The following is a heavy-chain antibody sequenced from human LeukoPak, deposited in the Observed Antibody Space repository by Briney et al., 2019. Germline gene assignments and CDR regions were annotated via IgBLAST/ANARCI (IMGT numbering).Heavy chain of an antibody. CDR1: GFTFSTYA. D-gene: IGHD3-22*01. CDR3: AKGPYYYDSSGYSRRWFDP. Sequence: GGSLRLSCAASGFTFSTYAMTWVRQAPGKGLECVSAISGSGGRTYYADSVKGRFTISRDNSKNTLYLQMNSLRAEDTAVYYCAKGPYYYDSSGYSRRWFDPWGQGTLVTVSS. CDR2: ISGSGGRT. V-gene: IGHV3-23*01. J-gene: IGHJ5*02.